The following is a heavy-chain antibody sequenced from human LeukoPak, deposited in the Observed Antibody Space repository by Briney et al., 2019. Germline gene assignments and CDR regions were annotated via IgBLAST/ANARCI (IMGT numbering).Heavy chain of an antibody. CDR2: IYTSGST. Sequence: GSLRLSCAASGFTFSSYWMSWIRQPAGKGLEWIGRIYTSGSTNYNPSLKSRVTMSVDTSKNQFSLKLSSVIAADTAVYNCARQWRNSWNDYFDFWGQGALVTVSS. CDR3: ARQWRNSWNDYFDF. J-gene: IGHJ4*02. V-gene: IGHV4-4*07. CDR1: GFTFSSYW. D-gene: IGHD1-1*01.